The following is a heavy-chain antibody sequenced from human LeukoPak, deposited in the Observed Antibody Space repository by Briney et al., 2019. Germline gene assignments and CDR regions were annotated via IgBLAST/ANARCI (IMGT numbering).Heavy chain of an antibody. CDR1: GFTFSDYS. CDR3: ARSGYGDFDF. Sequence: PGGSLRLSCAASGFTFSDYSMSWIRKAPGKGLEWISYMRPNGHTTYYADSLKGRISVSWDNARNSLYLQLSSLTAADTAFYYCARSGYGDFDFWGQGALVTVSS. D-gene: IGHD2-15*01. J-gene: IGHJ4*02. CDR2: MRPNGHTT. V-gene: IGHV3-11*01.